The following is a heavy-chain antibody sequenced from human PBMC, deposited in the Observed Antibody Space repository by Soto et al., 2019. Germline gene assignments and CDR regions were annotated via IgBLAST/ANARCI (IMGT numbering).Heavy chain of an antibody. D-gene: IGHD3-10*01. CDR2: ISSAVNT. J-gene: IGHJ6*02. CDR3: AKDCYGSGTDYFYGMDV. Sequence: PGGSLRLSCAGSGFTFSNYAMSWVRQAPGKGLEWVSAISSAVNTYYADSVKGRFTISRDNSKNTLSLQMNSLRAEDTAVYYCAKDCYGSGTDYFYGMDVRGQGTTVTVSS. V-gene: IGHV3-23*01. CDR1: GFTFSNYA.